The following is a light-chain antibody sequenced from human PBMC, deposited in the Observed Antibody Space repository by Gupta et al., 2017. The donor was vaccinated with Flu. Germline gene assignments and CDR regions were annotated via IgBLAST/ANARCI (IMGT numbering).Light chain of an antibody. CDR2: GAS. CDR1: QSVSSN. Sequence: EIVLTQSPATLSVSQGERATLSCRASQSVSSNLSWGQQKPRQAPRLLSYGASTRATGIPARFTAAVSGTEFTLTIWRLRSEDFAVYYSQQYNMGPPWTFGRGTKVEIK. CDR3: QQYNMGPPWT. V-gene: IGKV3-15*01. J-gene: IGKJ1*01.